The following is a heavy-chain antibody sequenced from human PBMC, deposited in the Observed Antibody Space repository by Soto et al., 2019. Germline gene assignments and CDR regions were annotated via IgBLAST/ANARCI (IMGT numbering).Heavy chain of an antibody. CDR1: EFPFSDYS. V-gene: IGHV3-11*01. J-gene: IGHJ6*02. CDR2: ISSSGDTI. CDR3: ARTHRDPYYYYYGMDV. Sequence: QVQLVESGGGLVEPGGSLRLSCAASEFPFSDYSMNWVRQAPGKGLEWVSYISSSGDTIYYADSVKGRFTISRDNAKSSLYLKINSLRAEDTAVYYCARTHRDPYYYYYGMDVWGQGTTVTVSS.